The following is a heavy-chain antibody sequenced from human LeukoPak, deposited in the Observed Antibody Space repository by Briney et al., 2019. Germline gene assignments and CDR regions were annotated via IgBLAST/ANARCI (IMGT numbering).Heavy chain of an antibody. CDR3: ARDVVLRFLELDFGRWPDPFDL. CDR2: ISSSSTI. CDR1: GFTFSSYS. J-gene: IGHJ2*01. Sequence: GGSLRLSCAASGFTFSSYSMNWVRQAPGKGLEWVSYISSSSTIYYADSVKGRFTISRDNAKNSLYLQMNSLRAEDTAVYYCARDVVLRFLELDFGRWPDPFDLWGRGTLVTVSS. D-gene: IGHD3-3*01. V-gene: IGHV3-48*01.